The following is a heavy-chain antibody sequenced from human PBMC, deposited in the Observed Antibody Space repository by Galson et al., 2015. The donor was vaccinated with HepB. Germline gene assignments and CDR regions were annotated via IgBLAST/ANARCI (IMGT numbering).Heavy chain of an antibody. V-gene: IGHV4-34*01. Sequence: ETLSLTCAVYGGSFSDYSRTWIRHFPGKGLEWIGEINHGGSTNYNPSLKSRVTILMNTSKNQFSLNLTSVTAADTALYYCARANDYGPNLDSWGQGSLVTVSS. CDR2: INHGGST. CDR3: ARANDYGPNLDS. D-gene: IGHD4/OR15-4a*01. CDR1: GGSFSDYS. J-gene: IGHJ4*02.